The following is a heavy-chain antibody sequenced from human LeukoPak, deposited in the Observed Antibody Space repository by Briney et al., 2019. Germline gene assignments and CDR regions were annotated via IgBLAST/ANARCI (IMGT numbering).Heavy chain of an antibody. CDR3: ARRHYDFWSGYYSELDY. V-gene: IGHV5-51*01. J-gene: IGHJ4*02. Sequence: GESLQISCKGSGYSFTSYWIGWVRQMPGKGLEWMGIIYPGGSDTRYSPSFQGQVTISADKSISTAYLQWSSLKALDTAMYYCARRHYDFWSGYYSELDYWGQGTLVTVSS. CDR2: IYPGGSDT. D-gene: IGHD3-3*01. CDR1: GYSFTSYW.